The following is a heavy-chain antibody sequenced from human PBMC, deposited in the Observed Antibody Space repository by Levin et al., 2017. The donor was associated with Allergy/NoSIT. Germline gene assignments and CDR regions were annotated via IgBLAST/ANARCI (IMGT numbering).Heavy chain of an antibody. J-gene: IGHJ4*02. D-gene: IGHD3-10*01. V-gene: IGHV4-59*01. CDR2: IYYSGST. CDR3: ARDYGSDY. CDR1: GGSISSYY. Sequence: RSQTLSLTCTVSGGSISSYYWSWIRQPPGKGLEWIGYIYYSGSTNYNPSLKSRVTISVDTSKNQFSLKLSSVTAADTAVYYCARDYGSDYWGQGTLVTVSS.